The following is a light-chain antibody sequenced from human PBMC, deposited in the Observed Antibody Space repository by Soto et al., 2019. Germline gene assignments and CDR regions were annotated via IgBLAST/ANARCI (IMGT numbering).Light chain of an antibody. CDR3: CSYVGSDTYVI. CDR2: EGS. CDR1: SSDIGGYIL. V-gene: IGLV2-23*01. J-gene: IGLJ2*01. Sequence: QLVLTQPASVSGSPGQSITISCTGTSSDIGGYILVSWYQQEPGKAPKLMIYEGSKRPSGVSNRFSGSKSGNTASLTISGRQAEDEAHYYCCSYVGSDTYVIFGGGTKVTVL.